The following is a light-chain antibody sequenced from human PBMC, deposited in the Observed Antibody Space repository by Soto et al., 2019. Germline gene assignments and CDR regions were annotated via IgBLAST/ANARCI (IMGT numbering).Light chain of an antibody. V-gene: IGKV3-20*01. J-gene: IGKJ1*01. CDR2: DAS. CDR1: QSVRSGR. CDR3: QEYDDSPPIT. Sequence: EIVLTQSPDTLSLSPGERATPSCRASQSVRSGRLAWYQQKPGQAPRLVIFDASNRASGIPVRFSGSGSGTDFTLTITRLEPEDFAAYYCQEYDDSPPITFGLGTKVDIK.